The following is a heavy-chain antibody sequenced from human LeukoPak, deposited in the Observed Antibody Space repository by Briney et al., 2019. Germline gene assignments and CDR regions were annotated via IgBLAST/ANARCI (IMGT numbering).Heavy chain of an antibody. V-gene: IGHV3-30*02. CDR1: GFTFSSYG. CDR2: IRYDGSSK. J-gene: IGHJ4*02. CDR3: AIDHIVVVPAASDY. D-gene: IGHD2-2*01. Sequence: GGSLRLSCAASGFTFSSYGMHWVRQAPGKGLEWVAFIRYDGSSKYYADSVKGAFTISRDNSKNTLYLQMNSLRAEDTAVYYCAIDHIVVVPAASDYWGQGTLVTVSS.